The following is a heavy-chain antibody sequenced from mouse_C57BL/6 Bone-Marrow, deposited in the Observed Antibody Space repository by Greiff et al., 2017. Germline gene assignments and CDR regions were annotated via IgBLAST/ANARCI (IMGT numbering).Heavy chain of an antibody. D-gene: IGHD1-1*01. CDR1: GYTFTSYW. V-gene: IGHV1-69*01. CDR3: SSSSSYPICYFDF. CDR2: IDPSDSCT. J-gene: IGHJ1*03. Sequence: QVQLQQPGAELVMPGASVKLSCKASGYTFTSYWMHWVKQRPGQGLEWIGGIDPSDSCTKYNQKFKGKSTLPVDKPSSTASLQLSRLTSEDSAFYFYSSSSSYPICYFDFWGTGTTVTVSS.